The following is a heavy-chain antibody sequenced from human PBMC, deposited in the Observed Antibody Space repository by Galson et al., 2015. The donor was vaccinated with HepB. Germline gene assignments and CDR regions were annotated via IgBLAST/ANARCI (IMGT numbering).Heavy chain of an antibody. CDR2: IYPGDSDT. CDR3: ARSYRIAVAGPARGFDY. J-gene: IGHJ4*02. Sequence: QSGAEVKKPGESLKISCKGSGYSFTSYWIGWVRQMPGKGLEWMGIIYPGDSDTRYSPSFQGQVTISADKSISTAYLQWSSLKASDTAMYYCARSYRIAVAGPARGFDYWGQGTLVTVSS. CDR1: GYSFTSYW. V-gene: IGHV5-51*01. D-gene: IGHD6-19*01.